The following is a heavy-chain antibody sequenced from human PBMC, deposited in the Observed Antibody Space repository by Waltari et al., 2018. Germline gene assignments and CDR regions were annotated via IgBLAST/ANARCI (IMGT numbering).Heavy chain of an antibody. CDR3: ARDRGRGLYLDS. V-gene: IGHV4-4*02. CDR1: GDSMSGNKW. J-gene: IGHJ4*02. CDR2: VHRTGRT. D-gene: IGHD2-15*01. Sequence: QLQLQESGPGLVKPSGTLSLTCVVSGDSMSGNKWWNWVRQSPGKGLEWIGQVHRTGRTNFNPAFASRVDVSLDMSINRFSLKVFSVTAADTAVYYCARDRGRGLYLDSWGQGILVTVSP.